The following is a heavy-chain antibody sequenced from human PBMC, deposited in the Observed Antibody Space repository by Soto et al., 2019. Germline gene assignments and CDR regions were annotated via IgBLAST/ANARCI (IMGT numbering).Heavy chain of an antibody. V-gene: IGHV4-59*01. CDR1: GGSISSYY. J-gene: IGHJ6*03. CDR2: IYYSGST. Sequence: SETLSLTCTVSGGSISSYYWSWIRQPPGKGLEWIGYIYYSGSTNYNPSLKSRVTISVDTYKNQFSLKLSSVTAADTAVYYCAGLGGSSSSNYYYYYIDVWGKGTTVTVSS. D-gene: IGHD6-6*01. CDR3: AGLGGSSSSNYYYYYIDV.